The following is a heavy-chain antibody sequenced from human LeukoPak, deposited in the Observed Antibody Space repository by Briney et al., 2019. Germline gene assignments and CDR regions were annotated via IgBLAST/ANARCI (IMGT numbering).Heavy chain of an antibody. CDR2: IKQDGSEK. D-gene: IGHD2-2*02. Sequence: GGSLRLSCAASGFTFSDYYMSWIRQAPGKGLESVANIKQDGSEKYYVDSVKGRFTISRDNTKSSLYLQMNSLRDEDTAVFYCARDIGDCSSLSCYNHYYYMDVWGKGTTVTVSS. V-gene: IGHV3-7*01. J-gene: IGHJ6*03. CDR3: ARDIGDCSSLSCYNHYYYMDV. CDR1: GFTFSDYY.